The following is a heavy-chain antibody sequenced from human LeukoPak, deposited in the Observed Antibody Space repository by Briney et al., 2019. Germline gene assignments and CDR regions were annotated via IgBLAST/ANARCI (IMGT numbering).Heavy chain of an antibody. CDR3: AGGGATHFDY. D-gene: IGHD1-26*01. CDR2: IYYSGNT. V-gene: IGHV4-39*01. J-gene: IGHJ4*02. Sequence: SETLSLTCTVSGVSISSSNSYWGWIRQPPGKGLEWIGSIYYSGNTYYNASLKSQVSISIDTSKNQFSLRLTSVTAADTAVYYCAGGGATHFDYWGQGTLVTVSS. CDR1: GVSISSSNSY.